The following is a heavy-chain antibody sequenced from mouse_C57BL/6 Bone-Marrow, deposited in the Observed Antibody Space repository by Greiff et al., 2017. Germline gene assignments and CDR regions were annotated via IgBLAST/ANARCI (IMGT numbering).Heavy chain of an antibody. CDR2: ISNGGGST. V-gene: IGHV5-12*01. Sequence: EVMLVESGGGLVQPGGSLKLSCAASGFTFSDYYMYWVRQTPEKRLEWVAYISNGGGSTYYPDTVKGRFTISRDNAKNTLYLQMSRLKSEDTAMYYCARLYSYYYAMDYWGQGTSVTVSS. J-gene: IGHJ4*01. CDR1: GFTFSDYY. D-gene: IGHD2-12*01. CDR3: ARLYSYYYAMDY.